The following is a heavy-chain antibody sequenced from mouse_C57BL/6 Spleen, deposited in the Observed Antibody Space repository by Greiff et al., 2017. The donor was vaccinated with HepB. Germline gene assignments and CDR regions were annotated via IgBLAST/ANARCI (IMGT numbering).Heavy chain of an antibody. D-gene: IGHD2-2*01. CDR1: GYTFTSYW. V-gene: IGHV1-69*01. CDR2: IDPSDSYT. J-gene: IGHJ1*03. CDR3: ARSGYDPWYVDV. Sequence: QVQLQQPGAELVMPGASVKLSCKASGYTFTSYWMHWVKQRPGQGLEWIGEIDPSDSYTNYNQKFKGKSTLTVDKSSSTAYMQLSSLTSEDSAVYYCARSGYDPWYVDVWGTGATVTVSS.